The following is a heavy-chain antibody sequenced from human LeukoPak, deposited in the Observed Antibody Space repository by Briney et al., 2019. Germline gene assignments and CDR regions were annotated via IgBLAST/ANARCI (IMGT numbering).Heavy chain of an antibody. CDR3: ARLRGNYFPDY. V-gene: IGHV4-59*01. J-gene: IGHJ4*02. Sequence: SETLSLTYTVSGGSISNYYWTWIRQPPGKGLEWIAYIFYTGSTNYNPSLKSRVTISVDTSKNQFSLKVSSVTAADTAVYYCARLRGNYFPDYWGQGTLVTVSS. D-gene: IGHD4-11*01. CDR1: GGSISNYY. CDR2: IFYTGST.